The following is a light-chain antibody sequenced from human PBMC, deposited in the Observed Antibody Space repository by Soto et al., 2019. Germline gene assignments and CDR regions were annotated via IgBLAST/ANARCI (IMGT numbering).Light chain of an antibody. CDR2: DVS. CDR3: GSYSSSSTIYV. CDR1: SSDVGGSNY. J-gene: IGLJ1*01. V-gene: IGLV2-14*03. Sequence: QSVLTQPASVSGSPGQSITISCTGTSSDVGGSNYVSWYQQHPGKAPKLMIYDVSNRPSGVSNRFSGSKSGNTASLTISGLQAEDEADYYCGSYSSSSTIYVFGTGTKVTVL.